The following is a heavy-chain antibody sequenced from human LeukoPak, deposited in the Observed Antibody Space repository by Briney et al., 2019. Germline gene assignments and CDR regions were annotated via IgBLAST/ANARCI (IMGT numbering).Heavy chain of an antibody. CDR3: ARTSDTSGRLYWYFDL. CDR1: AFTFSSYS. J-gene: IGHJ2*01. D-gene: IGHD3-22*01. V-gene: IGHV3-21*01. Sequence: GGSLRLSCAASAFTFSSYSMNWVRQAPGKGLEWVSFISTSSSSIHYADSVKGRFTISRDNAKNSLYLQMNSLRAEDTAVYYCARTSDTSGRLYWYFDLWGRGTLVNVSS. CDR2: ISTSSSSI.